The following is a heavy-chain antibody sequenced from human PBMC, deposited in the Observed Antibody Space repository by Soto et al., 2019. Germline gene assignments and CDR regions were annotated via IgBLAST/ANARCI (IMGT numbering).Heavy chain of an antibody. V-gene: IGHV4-4*02. J-gene: IGHJ6*02. CDR2: IYHSGST. CDR1: GGSISSNNW. Sequence: PSETLSLTCAVSGGSISSNNWWSWVRQPPGKGLEWIGQIYHSGSTNYNPSLKSRVTISVDKSKNQFSLRLTSVTAADTAVYYCARCYMVRGLISLYYYGMDVWGQGTTVTVSS. CDR3: ARCYMVRGLISLYYYGMDV. D-gene: IGHD3-10*01.